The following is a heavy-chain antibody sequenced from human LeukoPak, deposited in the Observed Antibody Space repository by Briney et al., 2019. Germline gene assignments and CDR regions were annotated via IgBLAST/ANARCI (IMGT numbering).Heavy chain of an antibody. V-gene: IGHV4-61*08. Sequence: PSETLSLTCTVSGDSISSDDYYWSWIRQPPGKGLEWIGYIYYSGSTNYNPSLKSRVTISVDTSKNQFSLKLSSVTAADTAVYYCARYSGSYPHDAFDIWGQGTMVTVSS. CDR1: GDSISSDDYY. J-gene: IGHJ3*02. D-gene: IGHD1-26*01. CDR2: IYYSGST. CDR3: ARYSGSYPHDAFDI.